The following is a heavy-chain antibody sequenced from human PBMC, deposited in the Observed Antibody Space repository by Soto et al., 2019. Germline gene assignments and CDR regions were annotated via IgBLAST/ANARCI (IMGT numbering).Heavy chain of an antibody. V-gene: IGHV2-5*02. CDR2: IYWDDDK. CDR3: AHIPNYYQYVWFDP. CDR1: GFSLTTRGVG. J-gene: IGHJ5*02. D-gene: IGHD3-16*01. Sequence: QITLKESGPTLVKPTQTLTVTCSFSGFSLTTRGVGVGWIRQPPGKALECLALIYWDDDKRYSPSLQSRLSITKDTSKNQVVLTMTNVDPVDTATYYCAHIPNYYQYVWFDPWGQGTLVSVSS.